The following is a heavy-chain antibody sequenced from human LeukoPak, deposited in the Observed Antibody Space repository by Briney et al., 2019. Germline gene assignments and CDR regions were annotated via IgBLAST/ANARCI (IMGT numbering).Heavy chain of an antibody. V-gene: IGHV1-2*02. CDR3: ARDKSGIDY. Sequence: APVKLSCTTSGYMFTGYYIHWVRRSPGQGLEWMGWINSNSGDTKYAQKFQGRVTMARDTSVTTVYMELSSLRSDDTAVYYCARDKSGIDYWGEGTLATVSS. D-gene: IGHD1-26*01. CDR2: INSNSGDT. J-gene: IGHJ4*02. CDR1: GYMFTGYY.